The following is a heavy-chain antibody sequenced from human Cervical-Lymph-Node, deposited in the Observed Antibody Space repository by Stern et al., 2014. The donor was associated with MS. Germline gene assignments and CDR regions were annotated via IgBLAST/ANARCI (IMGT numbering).Heavy chain of an antibody. CDR2: INPSGGST. CDR3: AANLYGSGSYYYYYGMDV. Sequence: QVQLVQSGAEVKKPGASVKVSCKASGYTFTSYYMHWVRQAPGQGLEWMGIINPSGGSTSYAQKFQGRVTMARDTSTSTVSMELSSLRSEDTAVYYCAANLYGSGSYYYYYGMDVWGQGTTVTVSS. CDR1: GYTFTSYY. V-gene: IGHV1-46*01. D-gene: IGHD3-10*01. J-gene: IGHJ6*02.